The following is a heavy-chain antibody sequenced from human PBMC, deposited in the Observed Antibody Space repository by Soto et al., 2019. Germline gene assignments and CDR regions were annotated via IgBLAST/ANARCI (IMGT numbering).Heavy chain of an antibody. Sequence: GSLRLSCASSGFTFSSYSMNGVRQAPGKGLEWVSSISSSSSYIYYADSVKGRFTISRDNAKNSLYLQMNSLRAEDTAVYYCARDLSSSWFPGAFDIWGQGTMVTVSS. CDR1: GFTFSSYS. CDR3: ARDLSSSWFPGAFDI. CDR2: ISSSSSYI. V-gene: IGHV3-21*01. J-gene: IGHJ3*02. D-gene: IGHD6-13*01.